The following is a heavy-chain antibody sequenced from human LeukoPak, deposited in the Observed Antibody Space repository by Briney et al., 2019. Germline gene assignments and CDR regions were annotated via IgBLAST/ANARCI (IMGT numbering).Heavy chain of an antibody. CDR2: IFPGDSDT. J-gene: IGHJ4*02. V-gene: IGHV5-51*01. Sequence: GESLQISCKASGYSFTSYWIGWVRQMPGNGLEWMALIFPGDSDTRYNPSFRGQVTVSVDKSINTAYLQWSSLKASDTTIYYCARRGESSSWYSDFWGEGTLVTVSS. D-gene: IGHD6-13*01. CDR3: ARRGESSSWYSDF. CDR1: GYSFTSYW.